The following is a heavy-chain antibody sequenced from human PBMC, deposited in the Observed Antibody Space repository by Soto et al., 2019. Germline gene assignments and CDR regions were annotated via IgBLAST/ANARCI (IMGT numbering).Heavy chain of an antibody. CDR3: AREVVGNTWPGIFDS. CDR1: DDSIGPYY. J-gene: IGHJ4*02. V-gene: IGHV4-4*08. Sequence: QEQLRESGPGLVKPSETLSLTCSISDDSIGPYYWTWIRQTPRKELQRIGYVYTSGSTKYNSSLKIRVTIPLEASTSQFALTMSSVPAADTGVYYCAREVVGNTWPGIFDSWGRGTLVVVSS. CDR2: VYTSGST.